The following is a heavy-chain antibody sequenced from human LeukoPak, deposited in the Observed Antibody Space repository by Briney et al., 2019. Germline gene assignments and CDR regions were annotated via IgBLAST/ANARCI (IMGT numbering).Heavy chain of an antibody. CDR2: IKQSGIDK. CDR1: GFNFFNFW. Sequence: GGSLRLSCEASGFNFFNFWMTWVRQAPGKGLEWVATIKQSGIDKYYVDSVKGRFTISRDNAKNSMYLEMKNLRGDDTGIYYCVRDSGSAWSGLFDSWGQGTLVTVSS. J-gene: IGHJ4*02. D-gene: IGHD2-21*02. CDR3: VRDSGSAWSGLFDS. V-gene: IGHV3-7*01.